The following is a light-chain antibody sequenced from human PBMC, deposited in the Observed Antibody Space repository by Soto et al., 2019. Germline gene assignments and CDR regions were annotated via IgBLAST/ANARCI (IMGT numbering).Light chain of an antibody. CDR3: CSYAGSSTFFYV. CDR1: SSDVGSYNL. J-gene: IGLJ1*01. Sequence: QSALTHAAAVSVSPGQSITISCTGTSSDVGSYNLVSWYQQHPGKAPKLMIYEGSKRPSGVSNRSSGSKSGNTASLTISGLQAEDEADYYCCSYAGSSTFFYVLGPGTKATVL. V-gene: IGLV2-23*03. CDR2: EGS.